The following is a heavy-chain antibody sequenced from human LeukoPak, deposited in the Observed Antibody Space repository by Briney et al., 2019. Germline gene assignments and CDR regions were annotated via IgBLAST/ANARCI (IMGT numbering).Heavy chain of an antibody. CDR2: ISWNSGSI. D-gene: IGHD3-10*01. CDR3: AKDGQHSYGSGSYYDY. V-gene: IGHV3-9*01. J-gene: IGHJ4*02. Sequence: GGSLRHSCAASGFTFDDYAMHWVRQAPGKGLEWVSGISWNSGSIGYADSVKGRFTISRDNARNSLYLQMNSLRAEDTALYYCAKDGQHSYGSGSYYDYWGQGTLVTVSS. CDR1: GFTFDDYA.